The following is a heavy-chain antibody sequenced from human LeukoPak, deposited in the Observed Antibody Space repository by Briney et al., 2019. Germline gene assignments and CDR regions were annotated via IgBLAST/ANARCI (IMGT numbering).Heavy chain of an antibody. D-gene: IGHD2-15*01. CDR3: VRHSRVVAFDY. Sequence: PSETLSLTCAVYGGSFSGYYSSWIRQPPGKGLEWIGYIYYTGNTNYNPSLKSRVTISEDTSKNRVSLELSSVTAADTAVYYCVRHSRVVAFDYWGQGNLVTVSS. V-gene: IGHV4-59*08. CDR2: IYYTGNT. CDR1: GGSFSGYY. J-gene: IGHJ4*02.